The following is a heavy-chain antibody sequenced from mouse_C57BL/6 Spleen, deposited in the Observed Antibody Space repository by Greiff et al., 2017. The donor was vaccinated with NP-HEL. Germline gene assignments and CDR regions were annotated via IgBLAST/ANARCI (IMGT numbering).Heavy chain of an antibody. CDR2: IYPGDGDT. CDR3: ARSHYYAMDY. Sequence: VQLQQSGPELVKPGASVKISCKASGYAFSSSWMNWVKQRPGKGLEWIGRIYPGDGDTNYNGKFKGKATLTAAKSSRTAYLQLSSLTSEDSAVYFCARSHYYAMDYWGQGTSVTVSS. CDR1: GYAFSSSW. V-gene: IGHV1-82*01. J-gene: IGHJ4*01.